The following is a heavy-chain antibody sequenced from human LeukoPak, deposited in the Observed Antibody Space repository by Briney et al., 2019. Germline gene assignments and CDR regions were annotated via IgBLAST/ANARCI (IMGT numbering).Heavy chain of an antibody. CDR2: INHSGST. CDR1: GGSFSGYY. Sequence: SETLSLTCAVYGGSFSGYYWSWIRQPPGKGLEWIGEINHSGSTNYNPSLKSRVTMSLDTSKNQFSLKLSSVTAADTAVYYCARTVTVTTSWCYFDLWGRGTLVTVSS. CDR3: ARTVTVTTSWCYFDL. V-gene: IGHV4-34*01. D-gene: IGHD4-17*01. J-gene: IGHJ2*01.